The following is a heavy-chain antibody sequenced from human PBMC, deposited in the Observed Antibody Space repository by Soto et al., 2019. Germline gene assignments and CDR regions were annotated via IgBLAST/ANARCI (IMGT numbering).Heavy chain of an antibody. Sequence: SETLSLTCTVSGGSISSGGYYWSWIRQHPGKGLEWIGYIYYSGSTYYNPSLKSRVTISVDTSKNQFSLKLSSVTAADTAVYYCARAVSGYDRNYYFDYWGQGTLVNVSS. CDR1: GGSISSGGYY. J-gene: IGHJ4*02. D-gene: IGHD5-12*01. V-gene: IGHV4-31*03. CDR3: ARAVSGYDRNYYFDY. CDR2: IYYSGST.